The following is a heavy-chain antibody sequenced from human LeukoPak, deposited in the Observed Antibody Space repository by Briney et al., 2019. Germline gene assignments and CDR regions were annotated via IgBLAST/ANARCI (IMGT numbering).Heavy chain of an antibody. V-gene: IGHV1-18*01. CDR2: ISAYNGNT. D-gene: IGHD3-3*01. J-gene: IGHJ4*02. CDR1: GYTFTSYG. CDR3: ARGYYDFWSGYYSGGDYFDY. Sequence: GASVKVSCKASGYTFTSYGISWVRQAPGQGLEWMGWISAYNGNTNYAQKLQGRVTMTTDTSTSTAYMELRSLRSDDTAGYYCARGYYDFWSGYYSGGDYFDYWGQGTLVTVSS.